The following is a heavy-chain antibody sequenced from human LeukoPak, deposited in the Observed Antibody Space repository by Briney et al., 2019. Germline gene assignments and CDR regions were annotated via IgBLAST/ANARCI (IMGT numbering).Heavy chain of an antibody. Sequence: GGSLSLSSAASGFTFGTFWMNGVRQAPGKGLEWVANINQDGSDKYYMDSVKGRFTISRAIANNSLYLQMNSLRVEDTAIYYCARDCNSTSYYIWGDYPDYWGPGTLVTVSS. CDR2: INQDGSDK. CDR1: GFTFGTFW. J-gene: IGHJ4*01. V-gene: IGHV3-7*01. D-gene: IGHD2-2*01. CDR3: ARDCNSTSYYIWGDYPDY.